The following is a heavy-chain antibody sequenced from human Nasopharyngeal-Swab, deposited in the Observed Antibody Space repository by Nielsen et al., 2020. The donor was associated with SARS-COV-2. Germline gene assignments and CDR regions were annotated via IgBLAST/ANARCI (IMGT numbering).Heavy chain of an antibody. D-gene: IGHD1-26*01. J-gene: IGHJ3*02. CDR3: VRDYQWAFDI. Sequence: GESLKISCAASRFILSDYSMNWVRQAPGKGLQWVCSIRESGTITYYTESVKGRFTVSEDKAKNSMYLLMNSLREEDTAVYYCVRDYQWAFDIWGLGTTVTVSS. CDR2: IRESGTIT. CDR1: RFILSDYS. V-gene: IGHV3-48*02.